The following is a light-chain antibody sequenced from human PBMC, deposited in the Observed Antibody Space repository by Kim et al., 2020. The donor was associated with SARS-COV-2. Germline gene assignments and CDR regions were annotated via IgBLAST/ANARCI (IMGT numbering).Light chain of an antibody. CDR1: RSTIGSNT. V-gene: IGLV1-44*01. Sequence: GQRVTISCSGSRSTIGSNTVNWYLQLPGTAPKLLIYSTSNRPSGVPARFSADKSGTSASLAINGLQSEDEAVYYCAVWDDSLNGWVFGGGTKVTVL. CDR2: STS. CDR3: AVWDDSLNGWV. J-gene: IGLJ3*02.